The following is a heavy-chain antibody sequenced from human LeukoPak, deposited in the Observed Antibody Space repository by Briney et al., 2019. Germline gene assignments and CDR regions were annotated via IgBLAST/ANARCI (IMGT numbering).Heavy chain of an antibody. V-gene: IGHV4-59*01. J-gene: IGHJ5*01. Sequence: PAEPLSLPCSLSGLPISGYLWSWIRPPPRKGVQVIGYIYYTWAASYTPSLNSRVSMSVDTSKNQFSLKVSSVTAADTAVYYCAKFATVTVPNWLDFWGQGILVTVSS. D-gene: IGHD4-17*01. CDR2: IYYTWAA. CDR3: AKFATVTVPNWLDF. CDR1: GLPISGYL.